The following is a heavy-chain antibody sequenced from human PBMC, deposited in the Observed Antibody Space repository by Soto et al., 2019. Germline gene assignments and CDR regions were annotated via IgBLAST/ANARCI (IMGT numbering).Heavy chain of an antibody. CDR2: FYHTGST. Sequence: PSETLSLTCDVSGDSITSGYYWGFIRQPPGKGLEWMGSFYHTGSTYYNPSLKSRVTISVDMSTNQFSLKLTSVTAADTAVYYCARGGPYSSSLYYFDYWGQGTLVTVSS. J-gene: IGHJ4*02. CDR3: ARGGPYSSSLYYFDY. V-gene: IGHV4-38-2*01. D-gene: IGHD6-13*01. CDR1: GDSITSGYY.